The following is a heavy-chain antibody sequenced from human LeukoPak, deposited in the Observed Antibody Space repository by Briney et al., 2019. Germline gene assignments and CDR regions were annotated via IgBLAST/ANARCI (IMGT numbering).Heavy chain of an antibody. V-gene: IGHV4-59*01. CDR2: INYSGST. D-gene: IGHD6-6*01. Sequence: SETLSLTCTVSGGSISNYYWSWIRQPPGKGLEYIGYINYSGSTNYNPSLKSRVTISVDTSKNQFSLRLSSVTAADTAVYYCARAEYSSSSAPFDYWGQGTLVTVSS. CDR3: ARAEYSSSSAPFDY. CDR1: GGSISNYY. J-gene: IGHJ4*02.